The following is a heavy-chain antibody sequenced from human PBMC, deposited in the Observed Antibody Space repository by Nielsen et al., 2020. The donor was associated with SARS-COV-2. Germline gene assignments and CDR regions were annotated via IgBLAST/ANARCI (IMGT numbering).Heavy chain of an antibody. CDR1: GYSISSGYY. CDR2: IYHSGST. Sequence: GSLRLSCTVSGYSISSGYYWGWIRQPPGKGLEWIGSIYHSGSTYYNPSLKSRVTIPVDTSKNQFSLKLSSVTAADTAVYYCARVPLGYDSSGYYSGFDYWGQGTLVTVSS. CDR3: ARVPLGYDSSGYYSGFDY. V-gene: IGHV4-38-2*02. J-gene: IGHJ4*02. D-gene: IGHD3-22*01.